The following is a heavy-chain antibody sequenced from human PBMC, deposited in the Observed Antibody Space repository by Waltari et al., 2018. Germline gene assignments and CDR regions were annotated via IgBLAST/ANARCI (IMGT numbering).Heavy chain of an antibody. V-gene: IGHV4-38-2*01. D-gene: IGHD3-10*01. Sequence: QVQLQESGPGLVKPSETLSLTCAVSGYSISSGYYWGWIRQPPGKGLEWIGSIYHSGGTYYNPSLKSRVTISVDTSKNQFSLKLSSVTAADTAVYYCASGFREYSPGKTVRFDYWGQGTLVTVSS. CDR3: ASGFREYSPGKTVRFDY. CDR1: GYSISSGYY. J-gene: IGHJ4*02. CDR2: IYHSGGT.